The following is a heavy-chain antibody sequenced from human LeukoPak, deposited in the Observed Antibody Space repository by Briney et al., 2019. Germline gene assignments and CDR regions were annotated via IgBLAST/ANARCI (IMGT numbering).Heavy chain of an antibody. V-gene: IGHV1-2*02. CDR2: INPNSGGT. CDR3: AKGPNIAVAGLTIDY. CDR1: GYTFTGYY. Sequence: ASVKVSCKASGYTFTGYYMHWVRQAPGQGLEWMGWINPNSGGTNYAQKFQGRVTMTRDTSISTAYMELSRLRPDDTAVYYCAKGPNIAVAGLTIDYWGQGTLVTVSS. D-gene: IGHD6-19*01. J-gene: IGHJ4*02.